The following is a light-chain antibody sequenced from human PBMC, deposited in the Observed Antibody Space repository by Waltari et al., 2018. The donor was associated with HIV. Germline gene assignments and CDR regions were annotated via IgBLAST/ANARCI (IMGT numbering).Light chain of an antibody. V-gene: IGKV1D-8*01. J-gene: IGKJ1*01. CDR1: QGINDN. CDR3: QHYYSFPWT. CDR2: GAS. Sequence: VIWMTQSPSLLSVSTGDRVNISCRMSQGINDNLAWYQQKPGKAPDLLIYGASTLQSGVPSRFSGSGSGTDFTLSISCLQSEDFATYYCQHYYSFPWTFGQGTKVEMK.